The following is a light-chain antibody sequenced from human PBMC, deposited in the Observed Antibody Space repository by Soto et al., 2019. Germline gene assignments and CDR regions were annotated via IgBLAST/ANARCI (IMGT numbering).Light chain of an antibody. CDR3: SSYTARGTRV. CDR2: EVG. V-gene: IGLV2-14*01. Sequence: QSVLTQFASVSGSPGQSITISCTGTSIDVGAYNYVSWYQQHPDKAPKLLIYEVGNRPSGVSFRFSGSKSGNTASLTISGLQDEDEADYYCSSYTARGTRVFGTGTKVTVL. CDR1: SIDVGAYNY. J-gene: IGLJ1*01.